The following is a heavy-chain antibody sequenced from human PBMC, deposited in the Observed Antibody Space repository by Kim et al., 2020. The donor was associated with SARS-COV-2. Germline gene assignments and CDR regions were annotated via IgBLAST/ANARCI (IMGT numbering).Heavy chain of an antibody. D-gene: IGHD2-15*01. CDR2: INHSGST. CDR3: ARLPRIVVVVAAKSSDYYYYYGMDV. CDR1: GGSFSGYY. V-gene: IGHV4-34*01. Sequence: SETLSLTCAVYGGSFSGYYWSWIRQPPGKGLEWIGEINHSGSTNYNPSLKSRVTISVDTSKNQFSLKLSSVTAADTAVYYCARLPRIVVVVAAKSSDYYYYYGMDVWGQGTTVTVSS. J-gene: IGHJ6*02.